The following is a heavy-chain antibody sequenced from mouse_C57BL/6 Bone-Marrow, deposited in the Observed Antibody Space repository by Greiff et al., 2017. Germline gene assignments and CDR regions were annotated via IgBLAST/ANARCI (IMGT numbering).Heavy chain of an antibody. CDR3: VRGYDYDGDY. D-gene: IGHD2-4*01. CDR2: IRSKSSNYAT. Sequence: EVKLVQSGGGLVQPKGSLKLSCAASGFTFTTYTMHWVRQAPGKGLEWVARIRSKSSNYATYYADSVKDRFTISRTDSQSMLYLQMHNRKTEDTAMYDCVRGYDYDGDYWGQGTTLTVSS. J-gene: IGHJ2*01. V-gene: IGHV10-3*01. CDR1: GFTFTTYT.